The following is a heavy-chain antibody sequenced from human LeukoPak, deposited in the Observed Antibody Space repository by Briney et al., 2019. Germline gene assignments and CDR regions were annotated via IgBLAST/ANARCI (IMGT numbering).Heavy chain of an antibody. D-gene: IGHD2-15*01. J-gene: IGHJ4*02. CDR3: AKQLGYCSDGSCYFPY. CDR2: ISNNGGYT. Sequence: GGSLRLSCTTSGFTFSSYAMSWVRQAPGKGLEWVSAISNNGGYTYYADSVQGRFTISRDNSKSTLCLQMNSLRAEDTAVYYCAKQLGYCSDGSCYFPYWGQGTLVTVSS. CDR1: GFTFSSYA. V-gene: IGHV3-23*01.